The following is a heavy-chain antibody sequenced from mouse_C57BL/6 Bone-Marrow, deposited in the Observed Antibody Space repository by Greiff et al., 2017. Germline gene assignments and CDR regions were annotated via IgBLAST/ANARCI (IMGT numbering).Heavy chain of an antibody. CDR2: IPPNSGST. J-gene: IGHJ4*01. V-gene: IGHV1-64*01. CDR3: AIRGLITTVIASYYCSMDY. CDR1: GYTFTSYW. Sequence: QVQLQQPGAELVKPGASVKLSCKASGYTFTSYWLHWVKQRPGQGLEWIGMIPPNSGSTNYNEKFKSKATLTVDKSSSQAYMQLSSLTSADSAIYYCAIRGLITTVIASYYCSMDYWGQGTSVTVSS. D-gene: IGHD1-1*01.